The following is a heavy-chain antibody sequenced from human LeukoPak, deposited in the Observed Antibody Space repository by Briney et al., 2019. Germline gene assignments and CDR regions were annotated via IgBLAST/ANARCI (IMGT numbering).Heavy chain of an antibody. V-gene: IGHV1-46*01. J-gene: IGHJ4*02. Sequence: ASVKVSCKASGYTFTSYYMHWVRQAPGQGLEWMGIINPSGGSTSYAQKFQGRVTMTRDTSTSTVYMELSSLRSEDTAVYYCAREETRDYYDSPAPFDYWGQGTLVTVSS. CDR3: AREETRDYYDSPAPFDY. CDR2: INPSGGST. CDR1: GYTFTSYY. D-gene: IGHD3-22*01.